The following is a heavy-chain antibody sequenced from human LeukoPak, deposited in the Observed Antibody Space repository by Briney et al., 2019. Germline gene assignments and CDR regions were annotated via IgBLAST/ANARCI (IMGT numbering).Heavy chain of an antibody. Sequence: GSSVKVSCKASGGTFSSYAISWVRQAPGQGLEWMGGIIPIFGTANYAQKFQGRVTITADESTSTAYMELSSLRSEDTAVYYCASQPGYDYVWGSYRYTTSGSDYWGQGTLVTVSS. J-gene: IGHJ4*02. CDR2: IIPIFGTA. CDR3: ASQPGYDYVWGSYRYTTSGSDY. CDR1: GGTFSSYA. V-gene: IGHV1-69*01. D-gene: IGHD3-16*02.